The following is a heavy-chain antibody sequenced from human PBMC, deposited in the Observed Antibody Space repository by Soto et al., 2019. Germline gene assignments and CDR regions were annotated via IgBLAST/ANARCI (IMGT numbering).Heavy chain of an antibody. V-gene: IGHV3-74*01. Sequence: GGSLRLSCAASGFTFSSYWMHWVRQAPGKGLVWVSRINSDGSSTSYADSVKGRFTISRDNAKNTLYLQMNSLRAEDTAVYYCARGDRSSSWAYYYYGMDVWGQGTTVTFSS. J-gene: IGHJ6*02. D-gene: IGHD6-13*01. CDR2: INSDGSST. CDR1: GFTFSSYW. CDR3: ARGDRSSSWAYYYYGMDV.